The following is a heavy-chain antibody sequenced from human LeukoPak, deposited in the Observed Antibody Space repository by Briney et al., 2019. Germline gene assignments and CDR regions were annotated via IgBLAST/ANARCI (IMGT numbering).Heavy chain of an antibody. V-gene: IGHV3-23*01. D-gene: IGHD1-26*01. CDR2: ISGSGGST. CDR1: GFTFSSYA. Sequence: GGSLRLSCAASGFTFSSYAMSWVRQAPGKGLEWVSAISGSGGSTYYADSVKGRFTISRDNSKNTLYLQMNNLRAEDTAVYYCAKHTPTSITSRSYADYDAFDIWGQGTMVTVSS. CDR3: AKHTPTSITSRSYADYDAFDI. J-gene: IGHJ3*02.